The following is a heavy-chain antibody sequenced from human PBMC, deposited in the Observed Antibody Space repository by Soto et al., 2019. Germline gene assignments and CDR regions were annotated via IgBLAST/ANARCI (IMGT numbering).Heavy chain of an antibody. CDR3: AREYYYHSSGYSISAPNAFDI. D-gene: IGHD3-22*01. CDR2: ICYSGST. V-gene: IGHV4-31*03. CDR1: GGSISSGGYY. Sequence: PSETLSLTCTVSGGSISSGGYYWSWIRQHPGKGLEWIGYICYSGSTYYNPSLKSRVTISVDTSKNQFSLKLSSVTAADTAVYYCAREYYYHSSGYSISAPNAFDIWGQGTMVTVSS. J-gene: IGHJ3*02.